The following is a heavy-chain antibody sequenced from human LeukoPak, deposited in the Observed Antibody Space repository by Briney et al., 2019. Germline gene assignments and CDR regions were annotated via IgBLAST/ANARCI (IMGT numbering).Heavy chain of an antibody. D-gene: IGHD1-26*01. Sequence: ASVKVSCKASGYTFTGYYMYWVRQAPGQGLEWMGWINPNSGDTNYAQEFQGRVTMTREMSISTAYMELSRLRSDDTAVYYCARDLIVGASLDYWGQGTLVTVSS. J-gene: IGHJ4*02. CDR3: ARDLIVGASLDY. CDR1: GYTFTGYY. CDR2: INPNSGDT. V-gene: IGHV1-2*02.